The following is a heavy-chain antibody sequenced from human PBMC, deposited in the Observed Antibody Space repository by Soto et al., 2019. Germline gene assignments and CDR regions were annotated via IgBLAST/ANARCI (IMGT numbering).Heavy chain of an antibody. V-gene: IGHV4-61*08. D-gene: IGHD2-8*02. J-gene: IGHJ4*02. CDR1: GDSISSGGYS. CDR3: ARDKITGLFDY. Sequence: SETLSLTCAVSGDSISSGGYSWSWLRQPPGKGLEWIGYIYYSGSTNYNPSLKSRVTISVDTSKNQFSLKLTSVTAADTAVYYCARDKITGLFDYWGQGTLVTVSS. CDR2: IYYSGST.